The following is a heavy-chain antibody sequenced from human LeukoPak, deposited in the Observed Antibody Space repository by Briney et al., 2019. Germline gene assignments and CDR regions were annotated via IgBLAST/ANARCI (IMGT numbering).Heavy chain of an antibody. D-gene: IGHD2-15*01. Sequence: GGSLRLSCAASGLTVSSYSMNWVRQAPGKGLEWVSYISSSSSTIYYADSVKGRFTISRDNAKNSLYLQMNSLRDEDTAVYYCARAGASGRSGFAYWGQGTLVTVSS. CDR3: ARAGASGRSGFAY. J-gene: IGHJ4*02. CDR2: ISSSSSTI. CDR1: GLTVSSYS. V-gene: IGHV3-48*02.